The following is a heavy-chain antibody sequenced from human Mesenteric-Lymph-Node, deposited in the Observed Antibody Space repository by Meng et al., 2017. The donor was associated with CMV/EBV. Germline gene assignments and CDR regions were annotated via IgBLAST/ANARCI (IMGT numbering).Heavy chain of an antibody. D-gene: IGHD3-9*01. V-gene: IGHV3-21*01. J-gene: IGHJ4*02. CDR3: ARDSDELRYFDWLFPMDH. CDR1: GFSFDSHG. CDR2: ISSGTNYI. Sequence: GGSLRLSCEVSGFSFDSHGMNWVRQAPGKGLEWVASISSGTNYIHYADSVKGRFTISRDNAKNSLSLQMNGLRVEDTAVYYCARDSDELRYFDWLFPMDHWGQGTLVTVSS.